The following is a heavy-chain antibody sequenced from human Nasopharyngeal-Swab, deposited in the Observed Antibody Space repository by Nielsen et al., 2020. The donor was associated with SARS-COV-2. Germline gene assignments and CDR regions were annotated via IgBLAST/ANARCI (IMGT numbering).Heavy chain of an antibody. CDR3: ARDTQWELRFDY. V-gene: IGHV3-74*01. J-gene: IGHJ4*02. CDR2: INSDGSST. Sequence: GESPKISCAASGFTFSSYWMHWVRQAPGKGLVWVSRINSDGSSTSYADSVKGRFTISRENAKNTLYLQMNSLRAEDTAVYYCARDTQWELRFDYWGQGTLVTVSS. CDR1: GFTFSSYW. D-gene: IGHD1-26*01.